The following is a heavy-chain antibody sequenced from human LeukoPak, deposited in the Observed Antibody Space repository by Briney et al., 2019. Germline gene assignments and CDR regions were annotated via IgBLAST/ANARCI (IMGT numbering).Heavy chain of an antibody. CDR3: AKDISAAAGCFDY. CDR2: ISWNRGSI. V-gene: IGHV3-9*01. J-gene: IGHJ4*02. Sequence: GGSLRLSCAASGFTFGDYAMHWVRQAPGKGLEWVSGISWNRGSIGYADSVKGRFTISRDNAKNSLYLQMNSLRAEDTALYYCAKDISAAAGCFDYWGQGTLVTVSS. CDR1: GFTFGDYA. D-gene: IGHD6-13*01.